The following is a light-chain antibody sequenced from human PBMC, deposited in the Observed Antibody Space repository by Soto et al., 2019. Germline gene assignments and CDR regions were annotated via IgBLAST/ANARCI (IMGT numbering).Light chain of an antibody. CDR1: SSDVGGYNY. CDR2: DLS. CDR3: SSYTSSSILYV. Sequence: QSALTQPASVSGSPGQSITISCTGTSSDVGGYNYVSWYQQHPGKAPKLMIYDLSNRPSGVSNRFSGSKSGNTASLTISGLQAEDEADYYCSSYTSSSILYVFGTGTKVTVL. J-gene: IGLJ1*01. V-gene: IGLV2-14*01.